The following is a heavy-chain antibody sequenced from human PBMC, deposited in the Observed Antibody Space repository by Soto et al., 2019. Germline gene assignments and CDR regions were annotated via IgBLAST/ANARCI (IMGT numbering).Heavy chain of an antibody. J-gene: IGHJ3*02. D-gene: IGHD6-13*01. V-gene: IGHV1-69*12. CDR3: AREVAADGTFREDVFDI. CDR2: IIPIFSTT. Sequence: QVHLVQSGAEVKKPGSSVKVSCKAPGGTFSNHAINWVRQAPGQGLEWMGRIIPIFSTTNYAQKFQGRVTMTADESTNTAYLELSSLKQDDTAVYYCAREVAADGTFREDVFDIWGQGTLVTVSS. CDR1: GGTFSNHA.